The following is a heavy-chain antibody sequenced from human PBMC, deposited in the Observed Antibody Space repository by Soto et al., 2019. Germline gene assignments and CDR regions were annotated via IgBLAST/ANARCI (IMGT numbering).Heavy chain of an antibody. CDR3: ARDRCTNGVCYRSTDAFDI. Sequence: GGSLRLSCASSGCTFSSYAMHWVRQAPGKGLEYVSAISSNGGSTYYANSVKGRFTISRDNSKNTLYLQMGSLRAEDMAVYYCARDRCTNGVCYRSTDAFDIWGQGTMVTVSS. V-gene: IGHV3-64*01. CDR2: ISSNGGST. CDR1: GCTFSSYA. D-gene: IGHD2-8*01. J-gene: IGHJ3*02.